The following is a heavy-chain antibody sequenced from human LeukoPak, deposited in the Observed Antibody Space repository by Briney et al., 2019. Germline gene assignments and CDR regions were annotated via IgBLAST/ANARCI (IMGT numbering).Heavy chain of an antibody. CDR2: IYYSGST. CDR3: ARSYYGSGSYIDY. D-gene: IGHD3-10*01. V-gene: IGHV4-59*08. CDR1: GGSISSYY. Sequence: PSETLSLTCTVSGGSISSYYWSWIRQPPGKGLERIGYIYYSGSTNYTPSLKSRVTISVDTSKNQFSLKLSSVTAADTAVYYCARSYYGSGSYIDYWGQGTLVTVSS. J-gene: IGHJ4*02.